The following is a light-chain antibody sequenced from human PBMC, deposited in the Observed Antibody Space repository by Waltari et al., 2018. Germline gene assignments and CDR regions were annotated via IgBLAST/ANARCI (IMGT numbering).Light chain of an antibody. J-gene: IGKJ1*01. CDR1: QSVSRAF. Sequence: EIVLTQSPGTLSLSLGERATVSCRASQSVSRAFAWYQQNPGQAPRLLVYGASTRATGIPDRFSGSGFGTDFSLTISRLEPDDFAVYYCQHYLRLPVTFGQGTTVEI. CDR2: GAS. CDR3: QHYLRLPVT. V-gene: IGKV3-20*01.